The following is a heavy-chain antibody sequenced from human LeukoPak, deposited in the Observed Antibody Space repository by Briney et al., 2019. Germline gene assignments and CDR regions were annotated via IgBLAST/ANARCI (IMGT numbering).Heavy chain of an antibody. CDR1: GYTFTDYD. Sequence: ASVRVSCKTSGYTFTDYDITWVRQAPGQGLEWMGMVSPYNGNTYYSQRFQDRVIITKDTSTGTAYMDLRDLRTDDTAMYYCARNGRVRRVVKDLFEYWGQGTLVAVSS. V-gene: IGHV1-18*01. D-gene: IGHD3-10*01. J-gene: IGHJ4*02. CDR3: ARNGRVRRVVKDLFEY. CDR2: VSPYNGNT.